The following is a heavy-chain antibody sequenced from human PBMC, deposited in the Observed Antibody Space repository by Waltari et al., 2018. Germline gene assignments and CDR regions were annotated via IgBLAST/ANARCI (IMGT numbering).Heavy chain of an antibody. CDR3: ARDYGSGSYSSPYYYYGMDV. D-gene: IGHD3-10*01. CDR2: IYTSGST. J-gene: IGHJ6*02. CDR1: GGSISSYY. V-gene: IGHV4-4*07. Sequence: QVQLQESGPGLVKPSETLSLTCTVSGGSISSYYWSWIRQPAGQGLEWIGRIYTSGSTNYNPSLKSRVTMSVDTSKNQFSLKLSSVTAADTAVYYCARDYGSGSYSSPYYYYGMDVWGQGTTVTVSS.